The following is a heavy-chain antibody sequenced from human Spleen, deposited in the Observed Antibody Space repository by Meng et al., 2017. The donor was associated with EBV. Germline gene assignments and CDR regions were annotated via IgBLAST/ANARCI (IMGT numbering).Heavy chain of an antibody. CDR1: GYTFTPHH. CDR2: INPNSGGT. D-gene: IGHD3-22*01. V-gene: IGHV1-2*02. J-gene: IGHJ4*02. CDR3: ARYDSSGYYRAY. Sequence: HGQLGQAGAEVKKPGASVKVSCKASGYTFTPHHMHWVRQAPGQGLEWMGWINPNSGGTNFAQKFQGRVTMTWDTSISTAYMELSRLRSDDTAVYYCARYDSSGYYRAYWGQGTLVTVSS.